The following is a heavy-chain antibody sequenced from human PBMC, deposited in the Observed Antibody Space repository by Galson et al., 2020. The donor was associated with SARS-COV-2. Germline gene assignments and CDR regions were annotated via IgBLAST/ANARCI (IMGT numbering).Heavy chain of an antibody. Sequence: GGSLRLSCAASGFTFSSYDMHWVRQATGKGLEWVSAIGTAGDTYYPGSVKGRFTISRENAKNSLYLQMNSLRAGDTAVYYCARASRIAVAGILVPRYYYGMDVWGQGTTVTVSS. CDR1: GFTFSSYD. CDR3: ARASRIAVAGILVPRYYYGMDV. J-gene: IGHJ6*02. V-gene: IGHV3-13*04. D-gene: IGHD6-19*01. CDR2: IGTAGDT.